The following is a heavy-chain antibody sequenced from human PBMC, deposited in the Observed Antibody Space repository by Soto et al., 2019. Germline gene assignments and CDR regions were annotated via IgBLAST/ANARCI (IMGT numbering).Heavy chain of an antibody. D-gene: IGHD2-2*01. CDR3: ARGGEDIVVVPAATPYYYYMDV. CDR1: GGSISSGGYY. V-gene: IGHV4-31*03. Sequence: SETLSLTCTVSGGSISSGGYYWSWIRQHPGKGLEWIGYIYYSGSTYYNPSLKSRVTISVDTSKNQFSLKLSSVTAADTAVYYCARGGEDIVVVPAATPYYYYMDVWGKGTTVTVSS. J-gene: IGHJ6*03. CDR2: IYYSGST.